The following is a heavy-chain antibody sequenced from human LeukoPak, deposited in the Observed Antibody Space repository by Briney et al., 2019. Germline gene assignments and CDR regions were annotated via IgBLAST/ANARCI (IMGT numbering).Heavy chain of an antibody. CDR1: GFTFSSYS. V-gene: IGHV3-21*01. J-gene: IGHJ5*02. D-gene: IGHD6-19*01. CDR2: ISSSSSYI. Sequence: GALRLSCAASGFTFSSYSMNWVRQAPGKGLEWVSSISSSSSYIYYADSVKGRFTISRDNAKNSLYLQMNSLRAEDTAVYYCARDTSGWYRWSDPWGQGTLVTVSS. CDR3: ARDTSGWYRWSDP.